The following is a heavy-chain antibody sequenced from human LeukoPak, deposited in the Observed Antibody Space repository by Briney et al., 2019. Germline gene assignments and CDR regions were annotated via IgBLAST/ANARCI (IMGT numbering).Heavy chain of an antibody. Sequence: ASVKVSCKAPGYTFSSYAIAWVRQAPGQGPEWMGSISVYNGNTEYAQKLQGRVTMTTDTFTNTAYMELWNLRPDDTAVYYCARSRVSHTTVSTLLYWGQGTLVTVSS. CDR1: GYTFSSYA. D-gene: IGHD1-14*01. CDR3: ARSRVSHTTVSTLLY. CDR2: ISVYNGNT. J-gene: IGHJ4*02. V-gene: IGHV1-18*01.